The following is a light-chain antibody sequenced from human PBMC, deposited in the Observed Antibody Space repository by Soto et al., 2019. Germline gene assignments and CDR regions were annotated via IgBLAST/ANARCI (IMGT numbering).Light chain of an antibody. CDR2: GVS. J-gene: IGKJ1*01. V-gene: IGKV3-15*01. CDR3: QQYNNWPQT. Sequence: VLAVCPGTLALFTGESVTLSCMSSQSVGTNLAWYQHKPGQAPSLLIYGVSTRATGIPTRFSGSGSGRQFTLTISSLQSEDFAVYFRQQYNNWPQTFGQGTKVDIK. CDR1: QSVGTN.